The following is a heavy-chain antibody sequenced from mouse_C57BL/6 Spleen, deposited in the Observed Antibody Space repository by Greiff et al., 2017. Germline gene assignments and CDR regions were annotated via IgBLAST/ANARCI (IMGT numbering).Heavy chain of an antibody. CDR3: ARDRGMVTTRYFDY. CDR2: ISDGGSYT. CDR1: GFTFSSYA. V-gene: IGHV5-4*01. J-gene: IGHJ2*01. Sequence: EVMLVESGGGLVKPGGSLKLSCAASGFTFSSYAMSWVRQTPEKRLEWVATISDGGSYTYYPDNVKGRFTISRDNAKNNLYLQMSHLKSEDTAMYYCARDRGMVTTRYFDYWGQGTTLTVSS. D-gene: IGHD2-2*01.